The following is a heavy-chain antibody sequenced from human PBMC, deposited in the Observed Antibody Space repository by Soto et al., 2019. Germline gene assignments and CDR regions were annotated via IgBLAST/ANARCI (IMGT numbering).Heavy chain of an antibody. CDR3: ATRSIMLTFGGFKEY. V-gene: IGHV3-23*01. D-gene: IGHD3-16*01. J-gene: IGHJ4*02. CDR2: ISAGGTST. CDR1: GFTYSTYA. Sequence: EVQLLESGGGLVQPGGSLRLSCAASGFTYSTYAMSWVRQTARKGLEWGSSISAGGTSTFYADSVKGRSTISRENSKNTLSLQKSPLRAEDTGVYYCATRSIMLTFGGFKEYWRQGILVTVSS.